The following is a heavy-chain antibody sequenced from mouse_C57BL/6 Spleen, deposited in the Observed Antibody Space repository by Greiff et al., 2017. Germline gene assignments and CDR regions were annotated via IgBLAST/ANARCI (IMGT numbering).Heavy chain of an antibody. J-gene: IGHJ4*01. V-gene: IGHV1-82*01. D-gene: IGHD6-1*01. CDR3: ARGLCLYAMDY. CDR2: IYPGDGDT. CDR1: GYAFSSSW. Sequence: QVQLQQSGPELVKPGASVKISCKASGYAFSSSWLNWVKQRPGKGLEWIGRIYPGDGDTNYNGKFKGKATLTADKSSSTAYMQLSSLTSEDSAVYVCARGLCLYAMDYWGQGTSVTVSS.